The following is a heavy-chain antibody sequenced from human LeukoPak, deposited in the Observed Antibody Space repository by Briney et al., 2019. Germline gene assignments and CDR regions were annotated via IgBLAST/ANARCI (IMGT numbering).Heavy chain of an antibody. Sequence: ASVKVSCKASGYTFTSYAMHWVRQAPGQRLEWMGWINAGNGNTKYSQKFQGRVTITRDTSASTAYMELSSLRSQDTAVFYCARPSEIAVAGTNYFDYWGQGTLVTVSS. CDR1: GYTFTSYA. J-gene: IGHJ4*02. D-gene: IGHD6-19*01. CDR2: INAGNGNT. CDR3: ARPSEIAVAGTNYFDY. V-gene: IGHV1-3*01.